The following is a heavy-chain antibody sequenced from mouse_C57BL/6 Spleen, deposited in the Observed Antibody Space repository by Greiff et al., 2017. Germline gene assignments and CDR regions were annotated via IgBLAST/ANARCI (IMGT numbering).Heavy chain of an antibody. CDR2: IYPRSGNT. V-gene: IGHV1-81*01. Sequence: QVQLQQSGAELARPGASVKLSCKASGYTFTSYGISWVKQRTGQGLEWIGEIYPRSGNTNYNEKFKGKATLTADKSSSTAYMELRSLTSEDSAVYICARSEVGLRRGSFDYWGQGTTLSVSS. J-gene: IGHJ2*01. CDR3: ARSEVGLRRGSFDY. D-gene: IGHD2-4*01. CDR1: GYTFTSYG.